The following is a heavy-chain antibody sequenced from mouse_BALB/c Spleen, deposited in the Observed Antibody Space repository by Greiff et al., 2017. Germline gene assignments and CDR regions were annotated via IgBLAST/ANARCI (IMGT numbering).Heavy chain of an antibody. V-gene: IGHV14-4*02. Sequence: VQLQQSGAELVRSGASVKLSCTASGFNIKDYYMHWVKQRPEQGLEWIGWIDPENGDTEYAPKFQGKATMTADTSSNTAYLQLSSLTSEDTAVYYCNAPGQGCAYWGQGTLVTVSA. D-gene: IGHD3-2*02. CDR1: GFNIKDYY. CDR2: IDPENGDT. CDR3: NAPGQGCAY. J-gene: IGHJ3*01.